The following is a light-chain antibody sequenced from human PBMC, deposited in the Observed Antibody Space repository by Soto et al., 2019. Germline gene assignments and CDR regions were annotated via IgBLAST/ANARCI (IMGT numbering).Light chain of an antibody. V-gene: IGLV2-8*01. J-gene: IGLJ2*01. CDR1: SSDVGGYHY. CDR3: SSFAGGGNPVL. CDR2: EVT. Sequence: QSALTQPPSASGSLGQSVTISCTGTSSDVGGYHYVSWHQQHPGKAPKLMIYEVTKRPSGGPDRFSGSKSGNTASLTVSGLEAEDEEDYYCSSFAGGGNPVLFGGGTKLTVL.